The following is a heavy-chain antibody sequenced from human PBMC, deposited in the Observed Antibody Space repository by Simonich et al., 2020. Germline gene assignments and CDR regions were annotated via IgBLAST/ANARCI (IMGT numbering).Heavy chain of an antibody. CDR1: GGSISSYY. J-gene: IGHJ4*02. D-gene: IGHD5-12*01. Sequence: QVQLQESGPGLVKPSETLSLTCTVSGGSISSYYWSRIRQPPGKGLEWIGYIYYSGSTNYNPSLKSRVTISVDTSKNQFSLKLSSVTAADTAVYYCARHDRWLQFYFDYWGQGTLVTVSS. CDR2: IYYSGST. CDR3: ARHDRWLQFYFDY. V-gene: IGHV4-59*08.